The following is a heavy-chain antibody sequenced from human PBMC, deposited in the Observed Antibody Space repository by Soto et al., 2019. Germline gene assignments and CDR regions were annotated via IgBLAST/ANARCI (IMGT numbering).Heavy chain of an antibody. CDR2: IYYSGST. V-gene: IGHV4-39*01. D-gene: IGHD2-21*02. J-gene: IGHJ6*02. CDR3: ARLNCGGDCYYAAGVPRFYYYGMDV. CDR1: GGSISSSSYY. Sequence: QLQLQESGPGLVKPSETLSLTCTVSGGSISSSSYYWGWIRQPPGKGLEWIGSIYYSGSTYYNPSLKSRVTISVYTSKNQFSLKLSSVTAADTAVYSCARLNCGGDCYYAAGVPRFYYYGMDVWGQGTTVTVSS.